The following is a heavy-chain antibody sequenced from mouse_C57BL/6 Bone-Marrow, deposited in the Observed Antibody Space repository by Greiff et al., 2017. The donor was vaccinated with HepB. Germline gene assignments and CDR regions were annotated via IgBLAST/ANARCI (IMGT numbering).Heavy chain of an antibody. CDR1: GYAFSSSW. CDR2: IYPGDGDT. CDR3: ARRSNYDAMDY. D-gene: IGHD2-5*01. Sequence: QVQLQQSGPELVKPGASVKISCKASGYAFSSSWMNWVKQRPGKGLEWIGRIYPGDGDTNYNGKLKGKATLTADKSSSTAYMQLSSLTSEDSAVYFCARRSNYDAMDYWGQGTSVTVSS. J-gene: IGHJ4*01. V-gene: IGHV1-82*01.